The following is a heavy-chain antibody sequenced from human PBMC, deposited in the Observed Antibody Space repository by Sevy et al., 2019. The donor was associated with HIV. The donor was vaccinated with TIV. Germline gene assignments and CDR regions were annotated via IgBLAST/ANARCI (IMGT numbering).Heavy chain of an antibody. CDR2: IKQDGNDK. CDR1: GFTFSSYW. D-gene: IGHD7-27*01. J-gene: IGHJ6*03. V-gene: IGHV3-7*01. Sequence: GGSLRLSCAVSGFTFSSYWMSWVRQAPGKGLELVANIKQDGNDKYYVDSVKGRFTISRDNAKNSLYLQMSSLRAEDTAVYYCARDLGSFYYYYMDVWGKGTTVTVSS. CDR3: ARDLGSFYYYYMDV.